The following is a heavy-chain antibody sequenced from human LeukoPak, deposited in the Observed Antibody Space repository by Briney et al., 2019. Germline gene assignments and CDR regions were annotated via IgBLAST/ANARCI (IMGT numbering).Heavy chain of an antibody. D-gene: IGHD2-21*01. CDR2: ITSSSSYM. CDR3: ARDGPYCGANCLFDY. CDR1: GFTFSTYT. J-gene: IGHJ4*02. Sequence: GGSLRLSCAASGFTFSTYTMNWVRRAPGKGLEWVSSITSSSSYMYYSDSVKGRFAISRDNAQKSLFLQMNSLRAEDTAVYYCARDGPYCGANCLFDYWGQGILVTVSS. V-gene: IGHV3-21*01.